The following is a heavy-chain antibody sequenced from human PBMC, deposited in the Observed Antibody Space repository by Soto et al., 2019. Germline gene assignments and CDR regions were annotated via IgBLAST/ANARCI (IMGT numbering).Heavy chain of an antibody. D-gene: IGHD4-17*01. J-gene: IGHJ6*02. CDR1: GYTFTNYG. CDR3: ARGYGDYIRALDV. Sequence: QVQLVQSGPEVKKPGTSVRVSCKTAGYTFTNYGITWVRQAPGQGLEWMGWIGAYNGNTHYAQRFQGRLTMTTDTSTVTGYMALRSLKSADTAVYSCARGYGDYIRALDVWGQGTTVTVSS. CDR2: IGAYNGNT. V-gene: IGHV1-18*04.